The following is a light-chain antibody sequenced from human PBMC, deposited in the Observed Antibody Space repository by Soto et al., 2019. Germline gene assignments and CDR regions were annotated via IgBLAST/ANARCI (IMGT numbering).Light chain of an antibody. V-gene: IGKV3-15*01. Sequence: EIVMTQSPGTLSVSPGERATLSCRARQSVSSNLAWYQQKPGQAPRLLIYGASTRATGIPARFSGSRSGTEFPLTISSLQSEDFAVDYCQQYKNWPRTFGQGTKVEIK. CDR1: QSVSSN. CDR2: GAS. CDR3: QQYKNWPRT. J-gene: IGKJ1*01.